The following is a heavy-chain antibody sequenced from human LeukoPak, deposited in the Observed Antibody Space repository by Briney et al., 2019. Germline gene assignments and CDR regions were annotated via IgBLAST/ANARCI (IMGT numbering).Heavy chain of an antibody. D-gene: IGHD6-19*01. CDR3: ARLRGWYNWFDP. J-gene: IGHJ5*02. Sequence: GGSLRLSCAASGFPFRNCAMAWVRQAPGEGLEWASAISGGGDFTLYADSLKGRFIISRDNSKNTLFLQMSSLRAEDTAVYYCARLRGWYNWFDPWGQGTLVTVSS. V-gene: IGHV3-23*01. CDR1: GFPFRNCA. CDR2: ISGGGDFT.